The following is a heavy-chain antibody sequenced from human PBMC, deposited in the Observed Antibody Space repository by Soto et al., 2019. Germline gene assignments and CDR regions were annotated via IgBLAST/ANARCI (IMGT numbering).Heavy chain of an antibody. Sequence: SETLSLTYTFADGSISSYYCSWIRQPPEKGLEWIGYIYYSGSTNYNPSLKSRVTISVDTSKNQFSLKLSSLTAADTAVYYCARRYRRLLDYWGQGTLVTVPS. J-gene: IGHJ4*01. D-gene: IGHD3-16*02. CDR3: ARRYRRLLDY. CDR2: IYYSGST. CDR1: DGSISSYY. V-gene: IGHV4-59*08.